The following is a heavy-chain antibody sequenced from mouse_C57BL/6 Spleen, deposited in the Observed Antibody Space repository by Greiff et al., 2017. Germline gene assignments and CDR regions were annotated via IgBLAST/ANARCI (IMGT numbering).Heavy chain of an antibody. D-gene: IGHD1-1*01. Sequence: QVQLQQPGAELVKPGASVKMSCKASGYTFTSYWITWVKQRPGQGLEWIGDIYPGSGSTNYNEKFKSKATLTVDTSSSTAYMQLSSLTSEDAAVNYCARGYGSSYAMDYWGQGTSVTVSS. CDR3: ARGYGSSYAMDY. J-gene: IGHJ4*01. CDR2: IYPGSGST. CDR1: GYTFTSYW. V-gene: IGHV1-55*01.